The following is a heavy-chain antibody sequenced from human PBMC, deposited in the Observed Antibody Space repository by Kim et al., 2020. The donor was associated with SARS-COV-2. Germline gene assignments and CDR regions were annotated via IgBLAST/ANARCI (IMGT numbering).Heavy chain of an antibody. J-gene: IGHJ2*01. Sequence: SETLSLTCAVSGASISGRDWSWIRQTPGKGLEWIGEINRSGSVHYSPSLKTRLTISVDTSKNHFSLTLSSVTAADTAIYYCATYVDQLSGENYYYWYFNL. CDR2: INRSGSV. CDR3: ATYVDQLSGENYYYWYFNL. CDR1: GASISGRD. V-gene: IGHV4-34*01. D-gene: IGHD3-10*01.